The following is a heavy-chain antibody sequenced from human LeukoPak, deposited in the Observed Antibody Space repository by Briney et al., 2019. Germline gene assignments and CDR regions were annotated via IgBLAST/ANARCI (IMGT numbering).Heavy chain of an antibody. Sequence: PETLSLTCAVYGGSFSGYYWSWIRQPPGKGLEWIGEINHNGSTNYNPSLKSRVTISVDTSKNQFSLRLSSVTAADTAVYYCARGLAARRNFGYYYYYMDVWGKGTTVTVSS. CDR2: INHNGST. D-gene: IGHD6-6*01. CDR1: GGSFSGYY. CDR3: ARGLAARRNFGYYYYYMDV. V-gene: IGHV4-34*01. J-gene: IGHJ6*03.